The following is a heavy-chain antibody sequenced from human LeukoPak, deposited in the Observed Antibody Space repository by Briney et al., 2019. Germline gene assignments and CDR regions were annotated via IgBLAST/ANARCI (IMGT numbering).Heavy chain of an antibody. J-gene: IGHJ2*01. CDR3: ARRGSATVVTISNKYWYFDL. CDR1: GGSISSYY. V-gene: IGHV4-59*08. Sequence: PSETLSLTCTVSGGSISSYYWSWIRQPPGKGLEWIGYIYYSGSTNYNPSLKSRVTISVDTSKNQFSLKLSSVTAADTAVYYCARRGSATVVTISNKYWYFDLWGRGTLVTVSS. CDR2: IYYSGST. D-gene: IGHD4-23*01.